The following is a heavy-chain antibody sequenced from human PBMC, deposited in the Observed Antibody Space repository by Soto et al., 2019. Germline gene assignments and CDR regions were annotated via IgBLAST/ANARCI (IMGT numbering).Heavy chain of an antibody. CDR2: MNPNSGNT. D-gene: IGHD3-3*01. Sequence: QVQLVQSGAEVKKPGASVKVSCKASGYTFTSYDINWVRQATGQGLAWMGWMNPNSGNTGYAQKCQGRVTMTRNTSISTAYMERSSLRSEDTDVYYCARASHFWSGPYGMDVWGQGTTVTVSS. J-gene: IGHJ6*02. V-gene: IGHV1-8*01. CDR3: ARASHFWSGPYGMDV. CDR1: GYTFTSYD.